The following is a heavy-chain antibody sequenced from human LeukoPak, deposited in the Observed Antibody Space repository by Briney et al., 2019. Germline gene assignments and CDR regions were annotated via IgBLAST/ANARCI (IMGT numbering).Heavy chain of an antibody. J-gene: IGHJ4*02. D-gene: IGHD2-2*01. CDR3: ARLSARHPYCSSTSCQLDY. CDR1: GYSFTSYW. V-gene: IGHV5-51*01. Sequence: GESLKISCKGSGYSFTSYWIGWVRQMPGKGLEWMGIIYPGDSDTRYSPSFQGQVTISADKSISTAYLQWSSLKASDTAMYYCARLSARHPYCSSTSCQLDYWGQGTLVTVSS. CDR2: IYPGDSDT.